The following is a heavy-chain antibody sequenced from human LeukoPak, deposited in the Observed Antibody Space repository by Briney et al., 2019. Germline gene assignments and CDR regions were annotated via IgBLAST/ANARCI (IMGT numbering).Heavy chain of an antibody. D-gene: IGHD5-12*01. CDR1: GDSVSSNSAA. V-gene: IGHV6-1*01. Sequence: SQTLSLTCAISGDSVSSNSAAWNWIRQSPSRGLEWLGRTYYRSKWYNDYAVSVKSRITINPDTSKNQFSLQLNSVTPEDTAVYYCARAIVATITEDNWFDPWGQGTLVTVSS. J-gene: IGHJ5*02. CDR3: ARAIVATITEDNWFDP. CDR2: TYYRSKWYN.